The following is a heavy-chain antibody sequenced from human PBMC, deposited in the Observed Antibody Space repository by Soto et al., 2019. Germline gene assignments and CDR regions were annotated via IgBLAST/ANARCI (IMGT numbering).Heavy chain of an antibody. V-gene: IGHV3-23*01. CDR2: MGGRGDST. CDR1: GLTFSTYS. D-gene: IGHD7-27*01. CDR3: AKDGVNWGWGGQGMDV. Sequence: GVSLRLSSSASGLTFSTYSITWRRQAPWRGLEWVSSMGGRGDSTECTGSWKGRGTISRDNSKNTLYLQMNRLRAEDTAVYYCAKDGVNWGWGGQGMDVWGQRTTVTVSS. J-gene: IGHJ6*02.